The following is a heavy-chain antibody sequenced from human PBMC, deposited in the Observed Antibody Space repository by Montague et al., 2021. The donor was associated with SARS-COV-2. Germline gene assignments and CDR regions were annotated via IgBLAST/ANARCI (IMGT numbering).Heavy chain of an antibody. J-gene: IGHJ5*02. V-gene: IGHV6-1*01. D-gene: IGHD2-8*01. Sequence: CAISGDSVSSYRDAWDCLRQSPSRALQLLGWTYYSSKWYNDYAVSVKSRITINPDTSKNQFSLQLNSVTPEDTAVYYCARDDPYCTNGLCYTGNWFDPWGQGTLVTVSS. CDR3: ARDDPYCTNGLCYTGNWFDP. CDR2: TYYSSKWYN. CDR1: GDSVSSYRDA.